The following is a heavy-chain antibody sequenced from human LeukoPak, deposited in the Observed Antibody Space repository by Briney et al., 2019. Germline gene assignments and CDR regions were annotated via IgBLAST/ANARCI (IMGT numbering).Heavy chain of an antibody. CDR1: GYTLTELS. CDR2: FDPEEGET. D-gene: IGHD2-2*01. Sequence: GASVKVSCKVSGYTLTELSMQWVRQAPGKGLEWMGGFDPEEGETIYAQKFQGRATMTADTSTDTAYMELSSLRSEDTAVYYCATGYRCSSSNCYGYYHYMVVWGKGTTVTVSS. V-gene: IGHV1-24*01. J-gene: IGHJ6*03. CDR3: ATGYRCSSSNCYGYYHYMVV.